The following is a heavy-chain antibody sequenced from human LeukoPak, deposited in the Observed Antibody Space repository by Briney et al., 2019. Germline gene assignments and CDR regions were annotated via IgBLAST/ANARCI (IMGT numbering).Heavy chain of an antibody. Sequence: ASVKVSCKASGYAFNIYDINWVRQATGQGLEWMGWISAYNGNTNYAQKLQGRVTMTTDTSTSTAYMELRSLRSDDTAVYYCARPKSKEYQLLYFDYWGQGTLVTVSS. D-gene: IGHD2-2*01. CDR3: ARPKSKEYQLLYFDY. J-gene: IGHJ4*02. CDR2: ISAYNGNT. CDR1: GYAFNIYD. V-gene: IGHV1-18*01.